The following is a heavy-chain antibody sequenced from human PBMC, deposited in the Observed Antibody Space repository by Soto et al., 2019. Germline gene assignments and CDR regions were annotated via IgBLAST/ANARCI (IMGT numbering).Heavy chain of an antibody. CDR1: GFTFSSYW. D-gene: IGHD3-3*01. V-gene: IGHV3-7*01. CDR3: ASAYYDFWSGYYMPFDY. J-gene: IGHJ4*02. CDR2: IKQDGSEK. Sequence: GGSLRLSCAASGFTFSSYWMSWVRQAPGKGLEWVANIKQDGSEKYYVDSVKGRFTISRDNAKNSLYLQMNSLRAEDTAVYYCASAYYDFWSGYYMPFDYWGQGTLVTVSS.